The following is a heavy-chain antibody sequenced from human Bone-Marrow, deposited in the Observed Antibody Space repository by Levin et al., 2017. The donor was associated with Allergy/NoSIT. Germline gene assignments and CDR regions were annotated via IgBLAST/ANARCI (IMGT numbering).Heavy chain of an antibody. Sequence: PSETLSLTCTVSGDSINTGLYYWSWIRQPPGKGLEWIGYIDYSGNTYYNPALKRRLNMSIDTSKNQFSLNLSSVTAADTAVYYCARQLWQHFYFDSWGQGTLVTVSS. V-gene: IGHV4-30-4*01. J-gene: IGHJ4*02. D-gene: IGHD5-24*01. CDR3: ARQLWQHFYFDS. CDR2: IDYSGNT. CDR1: GDSINTGLYY.